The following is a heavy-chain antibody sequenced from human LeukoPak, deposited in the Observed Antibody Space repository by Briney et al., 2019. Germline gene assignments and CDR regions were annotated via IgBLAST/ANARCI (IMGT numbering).Heavy chain of an antibody. Sequence: SETLSLTCTVSGGSISSYYWSWIRQPAGKGLEWIGRIYSSGSTNYNPSLKSRVTMSVDTSKNQFSPKVTSVTAADTAVYYCARRMSVTYDAFDLWGRGTMVTVSS. CDR2: IYSSGST. J-gene: IGHJ3*01. V-gene: IGHV4-4*07. D-gene: IGHD2-21*02. CDR1: GGSISSYY. CDR3: ARRMSVTYDAFDL.